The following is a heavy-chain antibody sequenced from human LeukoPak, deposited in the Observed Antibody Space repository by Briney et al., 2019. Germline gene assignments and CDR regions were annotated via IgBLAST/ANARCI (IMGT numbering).Heavy chain of an antibody. Sequence: ASVMVSCRASGYTFTNYGVNWVRQAPGQGLEWMGRINPNSGGTKYAQKFQGRVTMTRDTSITTAYMELSRLRSDDTAVYYCARDVGSNNCENWGQGTLVTVSS. V-gene: IGHV1-2*06. CDR2: INPNSGGT. J-gene: IGHJ4*02. D-gene: IGHD2-2*01. CDR3: ARDVGSNNCEN. CDR1: GYTFTNYG.